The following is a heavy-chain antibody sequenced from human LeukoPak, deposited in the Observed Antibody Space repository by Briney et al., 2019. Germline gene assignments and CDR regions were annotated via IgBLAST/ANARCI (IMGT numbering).Heavy chain of an antibody. V-gene: IGHV3-30-3*01. CDR2: ISYDGSNK. D-gene: IGHD3-9*01. J-gene: IGHJ4*02. CDR1: GFTFSTYA. CDR3: ARGEDPNDILTGSDY. Sequence: GGSLRLSCAVSGFTFSTYAMHWIRQAPGKGLEWVAIISYDGSNKYYADSAKGRFTISRDNSKNTLYLQMNSLRAEDTAVYYCARGEDPNDILTGSDYWGQGTLVTVSS.